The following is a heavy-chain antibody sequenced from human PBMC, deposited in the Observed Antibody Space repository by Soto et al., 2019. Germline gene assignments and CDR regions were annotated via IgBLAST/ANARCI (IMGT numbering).Heavy chain of an antibody. CDR2: ISYEGSNK. CDR1: GFTFSSYG. V-gene: IGHV3-30*18. CDR3: AKVRNVLRFLEWLSTYHYFDY. Sequence: GGSLRLSCAASGFTFSSYGMHWVRQAPGKGLEWVAVISYEGSNKYYADSVKGRFTISRDNSKNTLYLHMNSLRAEDTAVYYCAKVRNVLRFLEWLSTYHYFDYWGQGTLVTVSS. D-gene: IGHD3-3*01. J-gene: IGHJ4*02.